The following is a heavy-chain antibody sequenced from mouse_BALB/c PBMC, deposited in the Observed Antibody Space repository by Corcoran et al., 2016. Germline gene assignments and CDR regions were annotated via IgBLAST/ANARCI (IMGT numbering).Heavy chain of an antibody. CDR1: GYTFKNYG. CDR3: AREPLAMDY. CDR2: INTYTGEP. J-gene: IGHJ4*01. Sequence: QIQLVQSGPELKKPGETVKISCKASGYTFKNYGMNWVKQAPGKGLKWMGWINTYTGEPTYADDFKGRFAFSLETSASTAYLQINNLKNEDTATYFCAREPLAMDYWGQGTSVTVSS. V-gene: IGHV9-3-1*01.